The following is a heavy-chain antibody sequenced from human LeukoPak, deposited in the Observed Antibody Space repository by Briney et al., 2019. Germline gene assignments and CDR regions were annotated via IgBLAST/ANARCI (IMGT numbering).Heavy chain of an antibody. CDR3: ARGVPRADY. Sequence: PSETLSLTCTVSGGSIRSSYYYWGWIRQPPGKGLEWIGSIYDSGSTYYNPSLKSRVTISVDTSKNQFSLKLNSVTAADTAVYYCARGVPRADYWGQGTLVTVSS. J-gene: IGHJ4*02. CDR2: IYDSGST. V-gene: IGHV4-39*01. CDR1: GGSIRSSYYY.